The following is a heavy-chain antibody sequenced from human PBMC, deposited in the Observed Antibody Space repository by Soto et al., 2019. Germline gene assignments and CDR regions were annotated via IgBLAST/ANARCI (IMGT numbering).Heavy chain of an antibody. Sequence: EVQLVESGGGLIQPGGSLRFSCAASGFTVSSNYLSWVRQAPGKGLEWVSVIYSDGSTYYADSVKGRFTISRDISRNTLSLQMNSLRAEDTAVYYCARERCSGGGCYFSAWGQGTLVTVSS. J-gene: IGHJ5*02. D-gene: IGHD2-15*01. CDR1: GFTVSSNY. CDR2: IYSDGST. CDR3: ARERCSGGGCYFSA. V-gene: IGHV3-53*01.